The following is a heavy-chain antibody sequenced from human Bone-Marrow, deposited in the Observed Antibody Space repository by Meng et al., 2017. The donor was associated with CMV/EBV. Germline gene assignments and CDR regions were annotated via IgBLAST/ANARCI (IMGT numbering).Heavy chain of an antibody. J-gene: IGHJ4*02. CDR3: ARQNWNYNYFDY. V-gene: IGHV5-51*01. CDR2: IYPGDSDT. CDR1: GYSFTSYW. Sequence: KVSCKGSGYSFTSYWIGWVRQMPGKGLEWMGIIYPGDSDTRYSPSFQGQVTISADKSISTAYLPWSSLKASDTAMYYCARQNWNYNYFDYWGQGTLVTVSS. D-gene: IGHD1-7*01.